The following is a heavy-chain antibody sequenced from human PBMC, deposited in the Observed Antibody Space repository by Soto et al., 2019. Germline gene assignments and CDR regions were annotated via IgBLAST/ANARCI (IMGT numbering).Heavy chain of an antibody. Sequence: SETLSLTCTVSGGSISSGYHWAWIRQPPGMRLEWVASIFHTGTTYYNPSLTSRVTISVDTSKNQFSLKLTSVTAADSAVYYCARTDNVGYIYDAFDIWGQGTMVTVSS. CDR3: ARTDNVGYIYDAFDI. J-gene: IGHJ3*02. D-gene: IGHD5-12*01. V-gene: IGHV4-38-2*02. CDR1: GGSISSGYH. CDR2: IFHTGTT.